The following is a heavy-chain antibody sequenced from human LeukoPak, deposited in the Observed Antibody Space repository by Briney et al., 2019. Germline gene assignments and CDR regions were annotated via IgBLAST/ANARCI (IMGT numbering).Heavy chain of an antibody. CDR3: ASQFCTPTSCYRGDFDS. CDR1: YX. J-gene: IGHJ4*02. D-gene: IGHD2-2*01. Sequence: YXXSXXRQPPGEGVEWIGEVNHSASTNYTPSLNTRLTISLDTPNNQFSLNLTSVTAADTAVYYCASQFCTPTSCYRGDFDSWGQGTLVTVSS. V-gene: IGHV4-34*13. CDR2: VNHSAST.